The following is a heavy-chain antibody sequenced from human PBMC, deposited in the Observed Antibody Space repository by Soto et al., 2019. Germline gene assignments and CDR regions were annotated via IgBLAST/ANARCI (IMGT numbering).Heavy chain of an antibody. J-gene: IGHJ4*02. CDR2: IKGDETST. Sequence: EVQLVESGGGPAQFGGSLRLSCAASGFTFSNYWMHWVRQVPGKGLVWVSRIKGDETSTGYADSVKGQFTIVRDNVKNTLDLQINSLRAEDTAVYCCARGVSGYYGFDYWGQGTLVTVSS. CDR1: GFTFSNYW. D-gene: IGHD5-12*01. CDR3: ARGVSGYYGFDY. V-gene: IGHV3-74*01.